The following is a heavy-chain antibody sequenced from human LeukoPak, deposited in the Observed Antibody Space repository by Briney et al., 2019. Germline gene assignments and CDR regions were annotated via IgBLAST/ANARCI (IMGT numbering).Heavy chain of an antibody. D-gene: IGHD2-21*02. V-gene: IGHV5-51*01. CDR3: ARHISDGYNGVRHFEY. CDR1: GYSVSTYW. J-gene: IGHJ4*02. Sequence: GEYLKISCQGSGYSVSTYWIAWGRQMPGKGLEWVGVIYPDDSDTRYSPSFQGQVTISADKSNRTAYLKWGSMKTSDTATYYCARHISDGYNGVRHFEYWGQGTLVTVSS. CDR2: IYPDDSDT.